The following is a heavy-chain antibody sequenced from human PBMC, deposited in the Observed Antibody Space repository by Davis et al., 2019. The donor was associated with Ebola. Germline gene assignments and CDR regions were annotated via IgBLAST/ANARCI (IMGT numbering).Heavy chain of an antibody. CDR2: INHSGST. CDR1: GGSFSGYY. V-gene: IGHV4-34*01. Sequence: GSLRLSCAVYGGSFSGYYWSWIRQPPGKGLEWIGEINHSGSTNYNPSLKSRVTISVDTSKNQFSLKLSSVTAADTAVYYCARFCSSTSCYFYYYGMDVWGQGTTVTVSS. J-gene: IGHJ6*02. D-gene: IGHD2-2*01. CDR3: ARFCSSTSCYFYYYGMDV.